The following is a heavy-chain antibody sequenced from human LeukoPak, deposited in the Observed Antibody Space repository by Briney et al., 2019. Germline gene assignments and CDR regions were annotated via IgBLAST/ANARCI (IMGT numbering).Heavy chain of an antibody. J-gene: IGHJ6*03. CDR3: AGQGNYYYYYMDV. CDR2: INHSGST. CDR1: GGSFSGYY. Sequence: SETLSLTCAVYGGSFSGYYWSWIRQPPGKGLEWIGEINHSGSTNYNPSLKSRVTISVDTSKNQFSLKLSSVTAADTAVYYCAGQGNYYYYYMDVWGKGTTVTVSS. V-gene: IGHV4-34*01. D-gene: IGHD3-10*01.